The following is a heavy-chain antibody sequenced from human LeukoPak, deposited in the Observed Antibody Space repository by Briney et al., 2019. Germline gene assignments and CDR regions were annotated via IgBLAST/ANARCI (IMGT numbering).Heavy chain of an antibody. CDR2: ISGSGGNT. V-gene: IGHV3-23*01. Sequence: GSLRLSCAASGFTFSSYAMSWVRQAPGKGLEWVSAISGSGGNTYYADSVKGRFTISRDNSKNTLYLQMNSLRAEDTAVYYCAKALRGSTSCFFDYWGQGTLVTVSS. J-gene: IGHJ4*02. CDR1: GFTFSSYA. CDR3: AKALRGSTSCFFDY. D-gene: IGHD2-2*01.